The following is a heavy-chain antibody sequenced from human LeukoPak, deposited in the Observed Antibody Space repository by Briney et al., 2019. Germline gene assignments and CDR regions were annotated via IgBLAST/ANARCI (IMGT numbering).Heavy chain of an antibody. CDR1: GGSISSYY. CDR2: IYYSGST. J-gene: IGHJ6*03. D-gene: IGHD3-10*01. CDR3: ARAPSLWQYYYYYYMDV. Sequence: SETLSLTCTVSGGSISSYYWSWIRQPPGKGLEWIGYIYYSGSTNYNPSLKSRVTISVDTSKNQFSLKLSSVTAADTAVYYCARAPSLWQYYYYYYMDVWGKGTTVTVSS. V-gene: IGHV4-59*08.